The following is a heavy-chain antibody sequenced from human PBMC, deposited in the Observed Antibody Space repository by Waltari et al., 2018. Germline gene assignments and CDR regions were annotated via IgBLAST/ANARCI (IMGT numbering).Heavy chain of an antibody. CDR2: ISRDNATI. D-gene: IGHD1-1*01. Sequence: EVQLVESGGNLVQPGGSLRLSCVASGFRFNLYAMNWVRQAPGKGLEWISYISRDNATIYYAESVQGRFTVSRDNAKKSLFLQLNSLRDDDTAIYFCARNDFDGAGIYDSWGQGTLVTVSS. CDR3: ARNDFDGAGIYDS. V-gene: IGHV3-48*02. CDR1: GFRFNLYA. J-gene: IGHJ4*02.